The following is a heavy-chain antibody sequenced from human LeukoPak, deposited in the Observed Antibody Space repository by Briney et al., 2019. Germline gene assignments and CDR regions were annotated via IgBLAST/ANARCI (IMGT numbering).Heavy chain of an antibody. CDR2: IIPILGIA. CDR1: GGTFSSYA. CDR3: ARDLYSSGFGYHGMDV. Sequence: SVKVSCKASGGTFSSYAISWVRQAPGQGVEGMGKIIPILGIANYAQKFQGRVTITADKSTSTAYMELSSLRSEDTAVYYCARDLYSSGFGYHGMDVWGQGTTVTVSS. D-gene: IGHD6-25*01. V-gene: IGHV1-69*04. J-gene: IGHJ6*02.